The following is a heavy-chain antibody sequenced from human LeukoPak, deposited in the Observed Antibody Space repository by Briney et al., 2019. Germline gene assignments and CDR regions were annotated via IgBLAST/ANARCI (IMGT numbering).Heavy chain of an antibody. D-gene: IGHD6-19*01. CDR2: IYHSGST. V-gene: IGHV4-4*02. CDR1: DVSISTSNW. J-gene: IGHJ4*02. Sequence: PSETLSLTCAVSDVSISTSNWWSWVRQPPGKGLEWIGEIYHSGSTNYNPSLKSRVTISVDESNNHFSLNLTSVTAADTAVYYCASQRLGLDYWGQGTLVTVSS. CDR3: ASQRLGLDY.